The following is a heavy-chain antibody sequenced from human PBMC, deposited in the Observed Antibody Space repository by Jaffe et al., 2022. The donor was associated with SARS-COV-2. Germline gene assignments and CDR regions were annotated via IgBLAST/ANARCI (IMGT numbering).Heavy chain of an antibody. Sequence: EVQLVESGGGLVQPGGSLRLSCAASGFTFSSYWMSWVRQAPGKGLEWVANIKQDGSEKYYVDSVKGRFTISRDNAKNSLYLQMNSLRAEDTAVYYCARAAAYYGDYGGYYFYYGMDVWGQGTTVTVSS. D-gene: IGHD4-17*01. J-gene: IGHJ6*02. CDR2: IKQDGSEK. V-gene: IGHV3-7*01. CDR3: ARAAAYYGDYGGYYFYYGMDV. CDR1: GFTFSSYW.